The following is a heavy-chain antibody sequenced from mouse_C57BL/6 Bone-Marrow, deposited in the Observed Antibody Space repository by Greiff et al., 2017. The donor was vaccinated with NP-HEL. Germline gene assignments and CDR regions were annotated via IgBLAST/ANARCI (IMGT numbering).Heavy chain of an antibody. Sequence: QVQLQQPGAELVKPGASVKLSCKASGYTFTSYWMQWVKQRPGQGLEWIGEIDPSDSYTNYNQKFKGKATLTVDTSSSTAYMQLSSLTSEDSAVYYCTRWRSYYFDYGGQGTTLTVSA. CDR3: TRWRSYYFDY. J-gene: IGHJ2*01. V-gene: IGHV1-50*01. CDR1: GYTFTSYW. CDR2: IDPSDSYT.